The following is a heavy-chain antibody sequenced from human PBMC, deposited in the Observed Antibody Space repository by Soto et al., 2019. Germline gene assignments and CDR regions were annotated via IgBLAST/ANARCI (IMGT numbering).Heavy chain of an antibody. Sequence: GGSLRLSCAASGFTFSSCGMHWVRQAPGKGLEWLAVISYDGSNKYYADSVKGRFTMSRDNSKNTLDLQMNSLRAEDTAVYYCAKAARYCSGGSCYAYWYFDLWGRGTLVTVSS. CDR2: ISYDGSNK. V-gene: IGHV3-30*18. CDR1: GFTFSSCG. J-gene: IGHJ2*01. D-gene: IGHD2-15*01. CDR3: AKAARYCSGGSCYAYWYFDL.